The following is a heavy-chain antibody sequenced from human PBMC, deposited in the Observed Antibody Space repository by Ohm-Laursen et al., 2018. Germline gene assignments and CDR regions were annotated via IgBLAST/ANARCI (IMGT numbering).Heavy chain of an antibody. CDR3: ATILTGAYGMDV. CDR1: GFTFSNYG. CDR2: INSDGSST. Sequence: SLRLSCAAPGFTFSNYGMNWVRQAPGKGLVWVSRINSDGSSTSYADSVKGRFTISRDNAKNTLYLQMNSLRAEDTAVYYCATILTGAYGMDVWGQGTTVTVSS. J-gene: IGHJ6*02. D-gene: IGHD3-9*01. V-gene: IGHV3-74*01.